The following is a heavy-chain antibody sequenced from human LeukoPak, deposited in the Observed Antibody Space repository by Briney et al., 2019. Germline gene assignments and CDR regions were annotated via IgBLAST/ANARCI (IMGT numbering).Heavy chain of an antibody. CDR1: GGSISSGGYY. Sequence: SQTLSLTCTVSGGSISSGGYYWSWIRQHPGKGLEWIGYIYYTGSTNYNPSLRSRVTISLDTSKNHFSLKLNSVTAADTAVYYCARGQWSGSTGPFDYWGQGTLVTVSS. D-gene: IGHD3-10*02. J-gene: IGHJ4*02. CDR3: ARGQWSGSTGPFDY. CDR2: IYYTGST. V-gene: IGHV4-31*03.